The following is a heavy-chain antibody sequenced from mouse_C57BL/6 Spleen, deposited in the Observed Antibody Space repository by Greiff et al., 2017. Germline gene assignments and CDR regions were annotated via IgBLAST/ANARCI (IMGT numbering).Heavy chain of an antibody. CDR1: GFSLSTSGMG. V-gene: IGHV8-12*01. J-gene: IGHJ4*01. CDR2: IYWDDDT. CDR3: ARSIYYYGSSYAMDY. Sequence: QVTLKVSGPGILQSSQTLSLTCSFSGFSLSTSGMGVSWIRQPSGKGLEWLAHIYWDDDTRYNPSLKSRLTISKDTSRNQVFLKITSVDTADTATYYCARSIYYYGSSYAMDYWGQGTSVTVSS. D-gene: IGHD1-1*01.